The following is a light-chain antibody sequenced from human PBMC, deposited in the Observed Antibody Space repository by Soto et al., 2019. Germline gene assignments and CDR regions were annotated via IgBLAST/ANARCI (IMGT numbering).Light chain of an antibody. J-gene: IGKJ4*01. V-gene: IGKV3-20*01. Sequence: IVFSQSPGTLSLSPGERATLSCRASQSITSSYLAWYQQKPGQAPRLLMYGASTRAPGIPDRLSGSGSGTDFTLTISRLEPEDSAVYYCQQYGNSPPTFGGGTKVDIK. CDR2: GAS. CDR1: QSITSSY. CDR3: QQYGNSPPT.